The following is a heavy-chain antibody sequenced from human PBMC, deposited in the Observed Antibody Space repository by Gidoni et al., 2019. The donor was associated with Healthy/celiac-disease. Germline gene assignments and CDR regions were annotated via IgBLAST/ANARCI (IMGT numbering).Heavy chain of an antibody. D-gene: IGHD3-3*01. V-gene: IGHV4-39*01. CDR1: GGSIRSSSYY. CDR3: ARQRFRSVGLGTGKYDGMDG. CDR2: IYYSGST. Sequence: QLQLQESSPGLVTPPETLSLTCTVSGGSIRSSSYYWGWIRQPPGKGLGWIGSIYYSGSTDDNPSTKSRVTRYVETSKNQCSLKLSYVTAEETAEYYWARQRFRSVGLGTGKYDGMDGWGQGTTVTVSS. J-gene: IGHJ6*02.